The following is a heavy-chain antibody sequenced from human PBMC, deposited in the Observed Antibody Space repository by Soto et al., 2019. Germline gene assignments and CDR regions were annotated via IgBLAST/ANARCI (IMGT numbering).Heavy chain of an antibody. Sequence: GGSLRLSCVASGFTFSSYAMSWVRQAPGKGLEWVSAISGSGGSTYYADSVKGRFTVSRDNSKNPLYLQMNSLGAEDTAVYYCAKGGYCSGGSSSQHDAFDIWGQGTMVTVSS. CDR2: ISGSGGST. CDR1: GFTFSSYA. D-gene: IGHD2-15*01. CDR3: AKGGYCSGGSSSQHDAFDI. V-gene: IGHV3-23*01. J-gene: IGHJ3*02.